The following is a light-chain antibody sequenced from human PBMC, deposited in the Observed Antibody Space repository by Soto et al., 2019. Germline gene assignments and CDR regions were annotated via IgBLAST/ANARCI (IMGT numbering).Light chain of an antibody. CDR3: QQYNNWSPMT. Sequence: EIVMTQSPATLSVSPGERATLSCRASQSVSSNLAWYQQKPGQAPRLLIYGASTRATGIPARFSGSGSGTEFTLTISSLQSEEVAVYYCQQYNNWSPMTFGQGTKVDIK. CDR1: QSVSSN. CDR2: GAS. J-gene: IGKJ1*01. V-gene: IGKV3-15*01.